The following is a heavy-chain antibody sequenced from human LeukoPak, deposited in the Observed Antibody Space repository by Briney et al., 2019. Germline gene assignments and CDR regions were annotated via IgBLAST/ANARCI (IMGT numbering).Heavy chain of an antibody. V-gene: IGHV3-74*03. CDR2: INPDGGST. Sequence: QPGGSLRLSCAASGFTFSSYWMHWVRQAPGKGLVWVSRINPDGGSTMYADSVKGRFTISRDNAKNTLYLQMNSLRAEDTAVYYCARVTGNSQEYWGQGTLVTVAS. J-gene: IGHJ4*02. CDR3: ARVTGNSQEY. D-gene: IGHD5-18*01. CDR1: GFTFSSYW.